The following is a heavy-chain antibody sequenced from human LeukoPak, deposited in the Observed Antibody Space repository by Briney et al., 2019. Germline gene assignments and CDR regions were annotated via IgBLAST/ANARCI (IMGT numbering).Heavy chain of an antibody. V-gene: IGHV1-69*05. CDR2: IIPIFGTA. J-gene: IGHJ3*02. Sequence: SVKVSCKASGGTFSSYAISWVRQAPGQGLEWMGRIIPIFGTANYAQKFQGRVTITTDESTSTAYMELSSLRSEDTAVYYCARVEAVAGTRHAFDIWGQGTTVTVSS. CDR1: GGTFSSYA. CDR3: ARVEAVAGTRHAFDI. D-gene: IGHD6-19*01.